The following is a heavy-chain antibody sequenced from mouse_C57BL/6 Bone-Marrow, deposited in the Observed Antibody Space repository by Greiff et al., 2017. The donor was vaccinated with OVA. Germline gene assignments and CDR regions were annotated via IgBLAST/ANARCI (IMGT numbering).Heavy chain of an antibody. Sequence: QVQLQQSGPELVKPGASVKISCKASGYAFSSSWMNWVKQRPGKGLEWIGRIYPGDGDTNYNGKFKGKATLTADKSSSTAYMQLSSLTSEDSAVYFCARLYWFVDYWGQGTTLTVSS. CDR3: ARLYWFVDY. CDR1: GYAFSSSW. J-gene: IGHJ2*01. V-gene: IGHV1-82*01. D-gene: IGHD2-1*01. CDR2: IYPGDGDT.